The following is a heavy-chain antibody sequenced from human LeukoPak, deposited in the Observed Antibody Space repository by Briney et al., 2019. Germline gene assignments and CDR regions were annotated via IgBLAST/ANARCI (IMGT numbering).Heavy chain of an antibody. CDR2: INHGEST. J-gene: IGHJ6*02. D-gene: IGHD3-22*01. CDR1: GGSFSGYY. CDR3: ARGRTYYYDTSGYYPSIYYGMDV. Sequence: SETLSLTCAVSGGSFSGYYWYWIRQPPGKGLEWSGEINHGESTNYNPSLKSRATLSVDTSKNQFSLKLTSVTAADTAVYYCARGRTYYYDTSGYYPSIYYGMDVWGQGTTVIVSS. V-gene: IGHV4-34*01.